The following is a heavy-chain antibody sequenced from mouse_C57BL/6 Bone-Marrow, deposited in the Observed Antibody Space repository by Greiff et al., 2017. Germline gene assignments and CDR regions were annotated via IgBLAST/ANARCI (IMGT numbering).Heavy chain of an antibody. V-gene: IGHV1-50*01. CDR2: IDPSDSYT. CDR3: ARISEYYFDY. Sequence: QVQLQLPGAELVKPGASVKLSCKASGYTFTSYWMQWVKQRPGQGLEWIGEIDPSDSYTNYNQKFKGKATLTVDTSSSTAYMQLSSLTSEDSAVYYCARISEYYFDYWGQGTTLTVSS. CDR1: GYTFTSYW. J-gene: IGHJ2*01.